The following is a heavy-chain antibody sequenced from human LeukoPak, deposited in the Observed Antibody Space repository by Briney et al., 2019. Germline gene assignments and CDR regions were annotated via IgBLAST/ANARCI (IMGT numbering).Heavy chain of an antibody. D-gene: IGHD6-19*01. CDR2: ISSTSSYI. Sequence: GGSLRLSCAASGFIFSSYNMNWVRQVPGKGLEWVSFISSTSSYIYYADSVKGRFTISRDNAKNSLYLQMNSLRAEDTAVYYCASRLPVAGAGPWGQGTLVTVSS. CDR3: ASRLPVAGAGP. J-gene: IGHJ5*02. V-gene: IGHV3-21*01. CDR1: GFIFSSYN.